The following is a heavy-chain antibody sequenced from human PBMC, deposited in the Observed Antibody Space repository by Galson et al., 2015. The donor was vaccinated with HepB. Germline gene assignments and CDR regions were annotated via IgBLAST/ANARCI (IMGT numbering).Heavy chain of an antibody. CDR1: GFSLRSYG. Sequence: SLRLSCAASGFSLRSYGMHWVRQAPGKGLEWVAVISGDGGQKYYADSVKGRFSVSREDSKNTLYLQMISLRPDDTAVYYCAKDAGSVIEPTAILDYWGQGTLVSVPS. D-gene: IGHD2-2*01. V-gene: IGHV3-30*18. CDR2: ISGDGGQK. J-gene: IGHJ4*02. CDR3: AKDAGSVIEPTAILDY.